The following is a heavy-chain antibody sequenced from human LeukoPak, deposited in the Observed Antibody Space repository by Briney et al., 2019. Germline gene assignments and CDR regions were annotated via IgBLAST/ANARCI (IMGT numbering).Heavy chain of an antibody. J-gene: IGHJ3*01. D-gene: IGHD1-14*01. V-gene: IGHV3-74*01. CDR3: ARDSTGLD. CDR1: GFTFNNYW. CDR2: TNTDGSST. Sequence: GGSLRLSCAASGFTFNNYWMHWVRQAPGKGLVWVSRTNTDGSSTTYADSVKGRFTISRDNAKNTLYLQMNSLRAEDTAVYYCARDSTGLDWGQGTVVTVSS.